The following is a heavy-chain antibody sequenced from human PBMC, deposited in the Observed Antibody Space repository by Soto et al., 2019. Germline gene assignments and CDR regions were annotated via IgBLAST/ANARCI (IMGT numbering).Heavy chain of an antibody. CDR1: GFTFSSYG. CDR3: ARDYVAAAGIDAFDI. D-gene: IGHD6-13*01. V-gene: IGHV3-33*01. J-gene: IGHJ3*02. Sequence: GGSLRLSCAASGFTFSSYGMHWVRQAPGKGLEWVAVIWYDGSNKYYADSVKGRFTISRDNSKNTLYLQMNSLRAEDTAVYYCARDYVAAAGIDAFDIWGQGTMVTVSS. CDR2: IWYDGSNK.